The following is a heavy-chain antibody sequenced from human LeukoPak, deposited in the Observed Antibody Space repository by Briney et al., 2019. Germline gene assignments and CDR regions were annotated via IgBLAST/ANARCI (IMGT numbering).Heavy chain of an antibody. J-gene: IGHJ3*02. D-gene: IGHD4-17*01. CDR2: INACNANT. CDR3: ARETAVTQNDAFDI. Sequence: ASVKVSCKASGYTFTSHTIHWVRQAPGQRLEWMGWINACNANTKYSQKLQGRVTITRDTFANTAYMELSSLKSEDTAVYYCARETAVTQNDAFDIWGQGTMVIVSS. V-gene: IGHV1-3*01. CDR1: GYTFTSHT.